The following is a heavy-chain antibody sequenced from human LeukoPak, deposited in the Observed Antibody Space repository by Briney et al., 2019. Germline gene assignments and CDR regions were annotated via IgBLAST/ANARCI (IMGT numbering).Heavy chain of an antibody. D-gene: IGHD3-22*01. Sequence: APLRVSCKASGYTFTSYYMHWVGQAPGQALEWMGIINPSGGSTSYAQKFQGRVTITRDTSTSTVYMELSSLRSEDTAVYYCARDVDSSGYQLDYWGQGTLVTVSS. CDR2: INPSGGST. CDR3: ARDVDSSGYQLDY. V-gene: IGHV1-46*01. J-gene: IGHJ4*02. CDR1: GYTFTSYY.